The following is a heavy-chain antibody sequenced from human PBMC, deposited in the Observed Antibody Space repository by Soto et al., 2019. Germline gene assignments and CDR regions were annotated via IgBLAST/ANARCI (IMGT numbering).Heavy chain of an antibody. CDR3: ARATTPRGPLALRPGDYYYYYLDV. Sequence: QVQLVESGGGLVKPGGSLRLSCAASGFTFSDYYMSWIRQAPGKGLEWVSYISSSGSTIYYADSVKGRFTISRDNAKNSLTLQMHSLRAEDTAVYYCARATTPRGPLALRPGDYYYYYLDVWGKGTTVTVSS. CDR1: GFTFSDYY. D-gene: IGHD1-26*01. J-gene: IGHJ6*03. CDR2: ISSSGSTI. V-gene: IGHV3-11*01.